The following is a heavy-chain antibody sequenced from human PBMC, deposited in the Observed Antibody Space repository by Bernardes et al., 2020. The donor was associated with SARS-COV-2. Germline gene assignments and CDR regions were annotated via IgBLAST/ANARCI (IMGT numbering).Heavy chain of an antibody. Sequence: SETLSLTCSVSGDSINVGAYYWTWIRHHPGRGLEWIGYIYYSGSTNYNPSLKSRVTISLDTSKNQFSLNLTSVTAADTAVYYCARGVPTIPNYFDPWGPGILVSVSS. CDR3: ARGVPTIPNYFDP. V-gene: IGHV4-31*03. CDR2: IYYSGST. D-gene: IGHD5-12*01. CDR1: GDSINVGAYY. J-gene: IGHJ5*02.